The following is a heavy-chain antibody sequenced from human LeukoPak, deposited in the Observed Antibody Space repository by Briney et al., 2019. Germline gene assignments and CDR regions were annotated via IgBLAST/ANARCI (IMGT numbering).Heavy chain of an antibody. J-gene: IGHJ4*02. CDR3: ARDQGLVGTITPDY. CDR1: GYTFISYE. Sequence: ASVTVSCKASGYTFISYEISWVPEAPGQGLEWRGCLSAYIGNTNYVQQLEGRVTMTPDTSTSTAYMELRSLRSDDTAVYYCARDQGLVGTITPDYWGKGTLVTGSS. D-gene: IGHD1-26*01. CDR2: LSAYIGNT. V-gene: IGHV1-18*01.